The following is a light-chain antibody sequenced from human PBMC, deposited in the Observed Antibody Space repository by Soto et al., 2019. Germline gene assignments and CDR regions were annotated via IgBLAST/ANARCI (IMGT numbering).Light chain of an antibody. CDR1: QDIRNF. V-gene: IGKV1-27*01. J-gene: IGKJ3*01. Sequence: DIQMTQSPPSLSASVGDRVTITCRASQDIRNFVAWYQQKPGKAPKLLIYAASTLQSGVPSRFSGSGSGTDFTLTINSLHPEDVATYSCQKYSSVPIFGPGTKVEI. CDR3: QKYSSVPI. CDR2: AAS.